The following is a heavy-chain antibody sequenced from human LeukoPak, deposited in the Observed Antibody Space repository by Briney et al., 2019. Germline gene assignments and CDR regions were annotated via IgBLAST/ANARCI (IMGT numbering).Heavy chain of an antibody. J-gene: IGHJ4*02. CDR3: ANSGSFSVYFDY. D-gene: IGHD1-26*01. CDR2: ISYDGSNK. V-gene: IGHV3-30*01. Sequence: VAVISYDGSNKYYADSVKGRFTISRDNSKNTLYLQMNSLRAEDTAVYYCANSGSFSVYFDYWGQGTLVTVSS.